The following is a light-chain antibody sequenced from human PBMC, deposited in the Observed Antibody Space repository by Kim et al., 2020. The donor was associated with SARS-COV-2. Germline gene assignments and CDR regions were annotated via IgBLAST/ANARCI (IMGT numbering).Light chain of an antibody. CDR3: QQDNSYPLT. J-gene: IGKJ4*01. Sequence: DIQMTQSPSTLSASVGDRVTITCRASQSINNWLAWYQQKPGKAPKLLIYMASTLESGVPSRFSGSGSGTEFTLTISSLQPDDFATYYCQQDNSYPLTFGGGTKVDIK. V-gene: IGKV1-5*03. CDR2: MAS. CDR1: QSINNW.